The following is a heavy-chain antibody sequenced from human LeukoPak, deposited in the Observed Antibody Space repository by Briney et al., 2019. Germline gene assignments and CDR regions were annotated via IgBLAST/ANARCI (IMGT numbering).Heavy chain of an antibody. D-gene: IGHD3-22*01. CDR2: ISGSGGST. J-gene: IGHJ5*02. V-gene: IGHV3-23*01. CDR3: AKDHLIHYYDSSGYYLSGSWFDP. Sequence: PGGSLRLSCAASGFTFSSYAMSWVRQAPGKGLEWVSAISGSGGSTYYADSVKGRFTISRDNSKNTLYLQMNSLRAEDTAVYYCAKDHLIHYYDSSGYYLSGSWFDPWGQGTLVTVSS. CDR1: GFTFSSYA.